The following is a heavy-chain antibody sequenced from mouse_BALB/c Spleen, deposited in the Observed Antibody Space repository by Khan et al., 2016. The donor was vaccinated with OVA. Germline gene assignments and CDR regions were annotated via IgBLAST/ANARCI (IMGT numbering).Heavy chain of an antibody. CDR2: ISYSGNT. J-gene: IGHJ2*01. CDR1: GYSITSDYA. D-gene: IGHD1-1*01. CDR3: ARVYGGDFDY. V-gene: IGHV3-2*02. Sequence: EVQLVESGPGLVKPSQSLSLTCTVTGYSITSDYAWNWIRQFPGNKVEWMGFISYSGNTKYNPSLKSRFSITRDTSKNQFFLHLNSVTIEDTATYYCARVYGGDFDYWGQGTTLTVSS.